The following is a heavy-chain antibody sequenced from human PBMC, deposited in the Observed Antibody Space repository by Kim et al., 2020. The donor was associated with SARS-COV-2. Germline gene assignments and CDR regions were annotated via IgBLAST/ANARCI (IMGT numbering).Heavy chain of an antibody. V-gene: IGHV3-66*01. CDR3: AREPSTYFDY. Sequence: GGSLRLSCVVSGFTVSNTYMSWVRQAPGKGLEWVSIIYGGCSTYYADSVKGRFTISRDDSKNTVYLQMNSLRAEDTAVYFCAREPSTYFDYWGQGTLVTVSS. J-gene: IGHJ4*02. CDR2: IYGGCST. CDR1: GFTVSNTY.